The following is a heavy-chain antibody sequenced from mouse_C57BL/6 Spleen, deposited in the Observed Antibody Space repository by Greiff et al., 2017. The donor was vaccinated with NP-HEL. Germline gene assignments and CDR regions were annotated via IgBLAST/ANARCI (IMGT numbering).Heavy chain of an antibody. D-gene: IGHD1-1*01. CDR1: GFTFSDYY. CDR2: INYDGSST. Sequence: EVQVVESEGGLVQPGSSMKLSCTASGFTFSDYYMAWVRQVPEKGLEWVANINYDGSSTYYLDSLKSRFIISRDNAKNILYLQMSSLKSEDTATYYCAREGGSIYYYAMDYWGQGTSVTVSS. J-gene: IGHJ4*01. CDR3: AREGGSIYYYAMDY. V-gene: IGHV5-16*01.